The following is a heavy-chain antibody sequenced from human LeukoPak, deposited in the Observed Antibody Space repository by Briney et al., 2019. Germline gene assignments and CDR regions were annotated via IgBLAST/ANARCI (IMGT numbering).Heavy chain of an antibody. D-gene: IGHD2/OR15-2a*01. V-gene: IGHV4-39*02. J-gene: IGHJ4*02. Sequence: PSETLSLTCTVSGGSISSSSYYWGWIRQPPGKGLEWIGSIYYSGSTYYNPSLKSRVTISVDTSKNQFSLKLSSVTAADTAVYYCAKEGPQYLYLDYWGQGTLVTVSS. CDR3: AKEGPQYLYLDY. CDR2: IYYSGST. CDR1: GGSISSSSYY.